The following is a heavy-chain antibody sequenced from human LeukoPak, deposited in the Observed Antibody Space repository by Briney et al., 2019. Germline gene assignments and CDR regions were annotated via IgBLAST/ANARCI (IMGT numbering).Heavy chain of an antibody. Sequence: SETLSLTCTVSGGSISSSSYYWGWIRQPPGKGLEWIGRIYTSGSTNYNPSLKSRVTISVDTSKNQFSLKLSSVTAADTAVYYCARERTEDFDYWGQGTLVTVSS. D-gene: IGHD2-15*01. CDR1: GGSISSSSYY. CDR3: ARERTEDFDY. J-gene: IGHJ4*02. CDR2: IYTSGST. V-gene: IGHV4-61*02.